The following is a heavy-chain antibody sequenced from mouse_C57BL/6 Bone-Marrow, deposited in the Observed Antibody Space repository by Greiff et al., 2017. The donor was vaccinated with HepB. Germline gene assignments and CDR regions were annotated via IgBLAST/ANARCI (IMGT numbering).Heavy chain of an antibody. CDR2: IYPGGGYT. D-gene: IGHD2-4*01. Sequence: QVQLQQSGAELVRPGTSVKMSCKASGYTFTNYWIGWAKQRPGHGLEWIGDIYPGGGYTNYNEKFKGKATLTADKSSSTAYTQFSSLTSEDSAIYYCARKGYDDYELDYWGQGTTLTVSS. CDR3: ARKGYDDYELDY. J-gene: IGHJ2*01. CDR1: GYTFTNYW. V-gene: IGHV1-63*01.